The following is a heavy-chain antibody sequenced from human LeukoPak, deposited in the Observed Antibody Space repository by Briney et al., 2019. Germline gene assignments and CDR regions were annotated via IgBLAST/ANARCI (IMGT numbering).Heavy chain of an antibody. Sequence: GGSLRLSCTASGFTVGSDYMSWVRQAPGKGLEWVSVVYSGGNTYYADSVKGRFTISRDNSKNTLYLQMNSLRAEDTAVYYCAREPPGGGFDYWGQGTLVTVSS. D-gene: IGHD3-16*01. CDR2: VYSGGNT. CDR1: GFTVGSDY. CDR3: AREPPGGGFDY. J-gene: IGHJ4*02. V-gene: IGHV3-66*01.